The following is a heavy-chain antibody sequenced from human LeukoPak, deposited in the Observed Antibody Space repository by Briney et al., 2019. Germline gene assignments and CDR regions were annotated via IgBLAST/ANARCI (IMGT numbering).Heavy chain of an antibody. CDR2: IYHSGST. CDR1: GGSISSYY. V-gene: IGHV4-59*08. D-gene: IGHD6-19*01. CDR3: ARRGGSSGWYAADY. Sequence: SETLSLTCTVSGGSISSYYWSWIRQPPGKGLEWIGYIYHSGSTNYNPSLKSRVTISVDTSKNQFSLKLISVTAADTAVYYRARRGGSSGWYAADYWGQGTLVTVSS. J-gene: IGHJ4*02.